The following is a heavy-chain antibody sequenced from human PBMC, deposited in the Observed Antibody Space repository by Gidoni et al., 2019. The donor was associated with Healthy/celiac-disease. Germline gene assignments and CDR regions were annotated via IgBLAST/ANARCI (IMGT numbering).Heavy chain of an antibody. CDR1: GYSISSGYY. Sequence: QVQLQESGPGLVKPSETLSLTCTVSGYSISSGYYWGWIRQPPGKGLEWIGSIYHSGSTYYNPSLKSRVTISVDTSKNQFSLKLSSVTAADTAVYYCARIEMATISGYFDLCGRGTLVTVSS. V-gene: IGHV4-38-2*02. D-gene: IGHD5-12*01. J-gene: IGHJ2*01. CDR3: ARIEMATISGYFDL. CDR2: IYHSGST.